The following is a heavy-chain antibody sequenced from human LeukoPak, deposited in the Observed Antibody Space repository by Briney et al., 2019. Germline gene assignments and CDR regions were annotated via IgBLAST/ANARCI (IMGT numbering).Heavy chain of an antibody. D-gene: IGHD3-22*01. CDR3: ATHVGNYYDSSGYSRRGDAFDI. V-gene: IGHV3-53*01. Sequence: GGSLRLSCAASGFTVSSNYMSWVRQAPGKGLEWVSDIYSGGSTYYADSVKGRFTISRDNSKNTLYLQMNSLRAEDTAVYYCATHVGNYYDSSGYSRRGDAFDIWGQGTMVTVSS. J-gene: IGHJ3*02. CDR1: GFTVSSNY. CDR2: IYSGGST.